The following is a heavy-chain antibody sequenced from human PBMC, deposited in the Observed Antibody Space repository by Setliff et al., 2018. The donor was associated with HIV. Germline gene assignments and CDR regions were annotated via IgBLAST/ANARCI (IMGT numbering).Heavy chain of an antibody. CDR1: GGSISSGGFY. J-gene: IGHJ4*02. CDR2: IYTSGST. CDR3: ARQTWEYYDTLTGYYRSPKNFDS. V-gene: IGHV4-61*08. D-gene: IGHD3-9*01. Sequence: PSETLSLTCTVTGGSISSGGFYWTWIRQHPGKGLEWIGYIYTSGSTNYNPSLKSRVTISVDTSKNQFSLELSSVTAPDTAIYYCARQTWEYYDTLTGYYRSPKNFDSWGQGTLVTVSS.